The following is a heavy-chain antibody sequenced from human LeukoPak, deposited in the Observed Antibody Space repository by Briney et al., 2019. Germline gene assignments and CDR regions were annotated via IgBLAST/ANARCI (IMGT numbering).Heavy chain of an antibody. J-gene: IGHJ4*02. CDR3: ARRAGAYSHPYDY. D-gene: IGHD4/OR15-4a*01. Sequence: GGSLRLSCAASGFTFSGYAMSWVRQAPGKGLEWVSAISGSGGSTYYADSVKGLFTISRDNSKNTLYLQMNSLRAEDTAVYYCARRAGAYSHPYDYWGQGTLVTVSS. V-gene: IGHV3-23*01. CDR1: GFTFSGYA. CDR2: ISGSGGST.